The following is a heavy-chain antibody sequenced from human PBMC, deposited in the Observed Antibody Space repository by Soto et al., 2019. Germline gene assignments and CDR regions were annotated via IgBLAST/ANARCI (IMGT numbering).Heavy chain of an antibody. CDR3: ARGRYGDY. D-gene: IGHD1-1*01. Sequence: QVHLVQSGAEVKKPGASVKVSCKASGYTFTSYGITWVPQAPGQGLEWMGWISAHNGNTDYAQKLQGRVIVTRDTSTSTAYMALRSLISDDSAVYYCARGRYGDYWGQGALVTVSS. CDR2: ISAHNGNT. CDR1: GYTFTSYG. V-gene: IGHV1-18*01. J-gene: IGHJ4*02.